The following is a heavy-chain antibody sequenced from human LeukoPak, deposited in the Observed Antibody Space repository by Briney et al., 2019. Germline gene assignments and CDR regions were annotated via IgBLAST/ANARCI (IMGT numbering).Heavy chain of an antibody. CDR1: VYTFTSYD. V-gene: IGHV1-8*01. CDR3: ARGTRDYDILTGYSKPRFDY. J-gene: IGHJ4*02. CDR2: MNPNSGNT. Sequence: ASVNVSCKASVYTFTSYDINWVRQATGQGLEWMGWMNPNSGNTAYAQKFQGRVTMTRNTSTSTAYMELSSLRSDDTAVYYCARGTRDYDILTGYSKPRFDYWGQGTLVTVSS. D-gene: IGHD3-9*01.